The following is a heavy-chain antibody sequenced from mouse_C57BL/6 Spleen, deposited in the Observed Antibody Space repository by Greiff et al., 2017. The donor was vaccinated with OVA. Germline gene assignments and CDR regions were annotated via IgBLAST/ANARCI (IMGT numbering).Heavy chain of an antibody. CDR1: GFNIKDDY. D-gene: IGHD2-2*01. CDR3: TTSYGYDGY. J-gene: IGHJ2*01. CDR2: IDPENGDT. Sequence: EVQRVESGAELVRPGASVKLSCTASGFNIKDDYMHWVKQRPEQGLEWIGWIDPENGDTEYASKFQGKATITADTSSNTAYLQLSSLTSEDTAVYYCTTSYGYDGYWGQGTTLTVSS. V-gene: IGHV14-4*01.